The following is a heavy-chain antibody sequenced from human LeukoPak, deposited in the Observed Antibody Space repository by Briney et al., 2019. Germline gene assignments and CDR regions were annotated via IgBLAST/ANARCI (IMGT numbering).Heavy chain of an antibody. CDR3: ARDTSSSLPLDY. CDR2: IYTSGST. D-gene: IGHD6-6*01. Sequence: SETLSLTCTVSGGSISSYYWSWIRQPAGKGLEWIGRIYTSGSTNYNPSLKSRVTMSVDTSKNQFSLKLSPVTAADTAVYYCARDTSSSLPLDYWGQGTLVTVSS. V-gene: IGHV4-4*07. CDR1: GGSISSYY. J-gene: IGHJ4*02.